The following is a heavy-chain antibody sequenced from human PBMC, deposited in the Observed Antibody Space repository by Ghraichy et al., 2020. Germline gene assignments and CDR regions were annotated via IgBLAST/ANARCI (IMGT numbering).Heavy chain of an antibody. CDR3: ARVGVVGANDFDY. J-gene: IGHJ4*02. Sequence: SETLSLTCAVYGGSFSGYYWSWIRQPPGKGLEWIGEINHSGSTNYNPSLKSRVTISVDTSKNQFSLKLSSVTAADTAVYYCARVGVVGANDFDYWGQGTLVTVSS. V-gene: IGHV4-34*01. D-gene: IGHD1-26*01. CDR2: INHSGST. CDR1: GGSFSGYY.